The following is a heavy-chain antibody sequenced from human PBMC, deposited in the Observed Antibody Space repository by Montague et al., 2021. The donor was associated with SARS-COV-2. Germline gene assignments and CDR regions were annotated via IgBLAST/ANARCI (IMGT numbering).Heavy chain of an antibody. CDR2: IFGSGSST. Sequence: SLRLSCAASGFTFSNYAMNWVRQAPGKGLEWVSVIFGSGSSTYYSGSVRGRFTVSRDNSKNTLYLQMNNLRAEDTAVYYCARDRGSSGWSDAFDIWGQGTMVTVSS. D-gene: IGHD6-19*01. V-gene: IGHV3-23*03. CDR1: GFTFSNYA. CDR3: ARDRGSSGWSDAFDI. J-gene: IGHJ3*02.